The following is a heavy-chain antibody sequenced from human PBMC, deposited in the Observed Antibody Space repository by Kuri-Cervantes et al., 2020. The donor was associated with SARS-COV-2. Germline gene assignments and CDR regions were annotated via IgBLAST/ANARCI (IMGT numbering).Heavy chain of an antibody. D-gene: IGHD3-3*01. CDR3: AREYYDFWSGKVALDV. J-gene: IGHJ6*04. CDR2: IKQDGSEK. Sequence: GESPKISCAASGFTFSSYWMSWVRQAPGKGLEWVANIKQDGSEKYYVDSVKGRFTISRDNAKNSLYLQMNSLRAEDTAVYYCAREYYDFWSGKVALDVWGKGTTVTVSS. V-gene: IGHV3-7*01. CDR1: GFTFSSYW.